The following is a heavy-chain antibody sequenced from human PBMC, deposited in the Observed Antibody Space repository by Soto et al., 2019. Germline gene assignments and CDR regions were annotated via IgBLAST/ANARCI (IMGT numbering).Heavy chain of an antibody. CDR1: GGSIISGGYS. Sequence: SETLSLTCAVSGGSIISGGYSWIWIRQPPGKGLEWIGYIYHSGSTYYNPSLKSRVTISVDRSKNQFSLKLSSVTAADTAVYYCARFSGSYYFDYWGQGTLVTVSS. D-gene: IGHD1-26*01. CDR2: IYHSGST. J-gene: IGHJ4*02. CDR3: ARFSGSYYFDY. V-gene: IGHV4-30-2*01.